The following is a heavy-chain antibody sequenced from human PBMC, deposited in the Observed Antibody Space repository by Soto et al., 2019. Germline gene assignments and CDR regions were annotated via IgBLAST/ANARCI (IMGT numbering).Heavy chain of an antibody. J-gene: IGHJ4*02. CDR1: GGSISSSNW. D-gene: IGHD6-19*01. V-gene: IGHV4-4*02. CDR3: AGEWEGSGWSFGY. CDR2: IYHSGST. Sequence: QVQLQESGPGLVKPSGTLSLTCAVSGGSISSSNWWSWVRQPPGKGLEWIGEIYHSGSTNYNPSLKIRVTISVDKSKNQFSLKLSSVTAADTAVYYCAGEWEGSGWSFGYWGQGTLVTVSS.